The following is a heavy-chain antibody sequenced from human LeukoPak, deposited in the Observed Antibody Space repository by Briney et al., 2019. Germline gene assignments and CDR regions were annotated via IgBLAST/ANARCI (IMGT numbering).Heavy chain of an antibody. CDR3: ARGPYYGDLNPDYFDY. CDR1: GYTFTGYY. Sequence: ASVKVSCKASGYTFTGYYMHWVRQAPGQGLEWMGWISTYNGKTNYVDKFQGRVTMTTDTFTKTVYMHLRSLRSDDTALYYCARGPYYGDLNPDYFDYWGQGTLVTVSS. D-gene: IGHD3-16*01. CDR2: ISTYNGKT. J-gene: IGHJ4*02. V-gene: IGHV1-18*04.